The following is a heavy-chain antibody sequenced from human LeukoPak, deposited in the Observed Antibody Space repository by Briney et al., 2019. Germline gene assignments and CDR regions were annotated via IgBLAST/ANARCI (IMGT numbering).Heavy chain of an antibody. J-gene: IGHJ3*02. CDR3: ARDVSSGGASDI. D-gene: IGHD1-14*01. CDR2: IYHSGST. Sequence: SETLSLTCAVSGGSISSSNWWSWVRQPPGKGLEWIGEIYHSGSTNYNPSLKSRVTMSVDKSKNQFSLNLSSVTAADTAVYYCARDVSSGGASDIWGQGTMVTVSS. CDR1: GGSISSSNW. V-gene: IGHV4-4*02.